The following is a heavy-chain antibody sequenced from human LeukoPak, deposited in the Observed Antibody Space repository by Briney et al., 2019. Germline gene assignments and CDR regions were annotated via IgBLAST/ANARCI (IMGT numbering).Heavy chain of an antibody. V-gene: IGHV3-7*01. D-gene: IGHD3-22*01. J-gene: IGHJ4*02. CDR3: AREVVLSTSAWFEY. Sequence: GGSLRLSCAVSGFTFSSYWMSWVRQAPGKGLEWVANIKEDGTEKYYQDSVKGRFTISRDNAKNSLYLQMNSLRAEDTAVYYCAREVVLSTSAWFEYWGQGTLVTISS. CDR1: GFTFSSYW. CDR2: IKEDGTEK.